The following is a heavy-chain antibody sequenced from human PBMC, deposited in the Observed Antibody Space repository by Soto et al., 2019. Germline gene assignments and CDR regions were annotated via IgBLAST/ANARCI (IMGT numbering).Heavy chain of an antibody. Sequence: GGSLRLSCVASGFTFDDYAMTWVRQAPGKGLEWVSDINWSGGSTGYADSVKGRFTISRDNAKNSLYLQMNSLRAEDTALYHCARGRGAAAGNSLDYWGQGTLVTVSS. J-gene: IGHJ4*02. CDR1: GFTFDDYA. CDR3: ARGRGAAAGNSLDY. D-gene: IGHD6-13*01. V-gene: IGHV3-20*01. CDR2: INWSGGST.